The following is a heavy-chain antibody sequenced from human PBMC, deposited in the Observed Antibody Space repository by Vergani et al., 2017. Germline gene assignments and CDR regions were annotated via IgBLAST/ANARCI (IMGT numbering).Heavy chain of an antibody. J-gene: IGHJ3*02. D-gene: IGHD3-22*01. CDR1: GYTFTSYY. V-gene: IGHV1-46*01. CDR3: ASFYYYDSSGYSPAVDAFDI. Sequence: QVQLVQSGAEVKKPGASVKVSCKASGYTFTSYYMHWVRQAPGQGLEWMGIINPSGGSTSYEQKFQGRVTMTRDTSTSTVSMELRSLSSDDTAVYYCASFYYYDSSGYSPAVDAFDIWGQGTMVTVSS. CDR2: INPSGGST.